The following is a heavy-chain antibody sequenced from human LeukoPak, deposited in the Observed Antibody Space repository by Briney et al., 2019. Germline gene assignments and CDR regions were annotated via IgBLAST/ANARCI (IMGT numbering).Heavy chain of an antibody. J-gene: IGHJ4*02. CDR2: INWNSGHI. V-gene: IGHV3-9*01. CDR1: GFTFDDYA. Sequence: GGSLRLSCAASGFTFDDYAMHWVRQTPGKGLEWVSTINWNSGHIDYADSVRGRFTISRDNAKNSLYLQMNSLRAEDSALYYCTKDMMSGDGDYVFDYWGRETLVTVSS. CDR3: TKDMMSGDGDYVFDY. D-gene: IGHD4-17*01.